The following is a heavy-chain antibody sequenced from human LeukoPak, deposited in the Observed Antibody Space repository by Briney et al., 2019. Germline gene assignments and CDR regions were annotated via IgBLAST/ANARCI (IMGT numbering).Heavy chain of an antibody. CDR3: TRDQTPYY. Sequence: GGSLRLSCTASGFTFGDYAMTWVRQAPGKGLEWVGFIRSKIYGGTPEDAASGKGRFTISRDDSKGIAYLQMNSLKTEDTAVYYCTRDQTPYYWGQGTLVTVSS. CDR1: GFTFGDYA. V-gene: IGHV3-49*04. J-gene: IGHJ4*02. CDR2: IRSKIYGGTP.